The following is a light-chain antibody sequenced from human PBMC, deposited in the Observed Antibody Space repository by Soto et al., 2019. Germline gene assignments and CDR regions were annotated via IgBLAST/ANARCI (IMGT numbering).Light chain of an antibody. Sequence: DIQMTQSPSSVSASVGDRVTITWRSSEDISTWLAWYQQKPGKAPKLMIYAASSLQSGVPSRFSGSRSGTECTLTISSLQPEDVATYYCQKYNSAPRTFGQGTKVDIK. V-gene: IGKV1-12*01. CDR2: AAS. CDR3: QKYNSAPRT. CDR1: EDISTW. J-gene: IGKJ1*01.